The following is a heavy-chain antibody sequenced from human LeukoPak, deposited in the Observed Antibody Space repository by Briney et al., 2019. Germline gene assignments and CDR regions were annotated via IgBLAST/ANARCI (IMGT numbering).Heavy chain of an antibody. V-gene: IGHV1-69*13. CDR2: IFPIFVTA. J-gene: IGHJ5*02. Sequence: SVTVSCKASGCTFSSYAFSWVRQAPGQGLEWMGGIFPIFVTANYAQKFQGRVTITADESTSTAYMELSSLRSEDTAVYYCARGGWSGDSSSWFPSWFDPWGQGTLVTVSS. CDR3: ARGGWSGDSSSWFPSWFDP. D-gene: IGHD6-13*01. CDR1: GCTFSSYA.